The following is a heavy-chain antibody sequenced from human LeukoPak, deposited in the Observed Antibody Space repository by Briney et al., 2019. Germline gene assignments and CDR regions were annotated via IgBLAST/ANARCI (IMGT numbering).Heavy chain of an antibody. D-gene: IGHD2-15*01. J-gene: IGHJ6*03. Sequence: SETLSLTCTVSGGSISSGTYYWGWIRQPPGKGLEWIGGIFYSGSTYYNPSLKSRLTISVGTSKNQFSLKLSSVTAADTAVYYCARHPGGVAGRRYYYYYMDVWGKGTTVTVSS. CDR2: IFYSGST. CDR1: GGSISSGTYY. V-gene: IGHV4-39*01. CDR3: ARHPGGVAGRRYYYYYMDV.